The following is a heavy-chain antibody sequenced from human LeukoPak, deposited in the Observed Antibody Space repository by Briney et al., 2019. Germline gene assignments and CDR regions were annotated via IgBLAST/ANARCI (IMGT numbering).Heavy chain of an antibody. CDR1: GGSISSYY. V-gene: IGHV4-59*01. Sequence: SETLSLTCTISGGSISSYYWSWIRQPPGKGLEWIGYVDYRVNTNYNPSLKSRVTISIDTSKNLFSLKLNSVTAADTAVYYCARVEVGAANRQWYGMDVWGQGTTVTVSS. D-gene: IGHD2-15*01. J-gene: IGHJ6*02. CDR3: ARVEVGAANRQWYGMDV. CDR2: VDYRVNT.